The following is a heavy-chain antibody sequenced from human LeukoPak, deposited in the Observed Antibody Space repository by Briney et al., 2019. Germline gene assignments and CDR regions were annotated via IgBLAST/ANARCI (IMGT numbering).Heavy chain of an antibody. V-gene: IGHV4-30-4*08. CDR2: IYYSGST. CDR3: ARDRITIETRAFDI. D-gene: IGHD3-3*01. J-gene: IGHJ3*02. CDR1: GGSISSGDYY. Sequence: SQTLSLTCTVSGGSISSGDYYWSWIRQPPGKGLEWIGYIYYSGSTYYNPSLKSRVTISVDTSNNQFSLKLSSVTAADTAVYYCARDRITIETRAFDIWAKGQWSPSLQ.